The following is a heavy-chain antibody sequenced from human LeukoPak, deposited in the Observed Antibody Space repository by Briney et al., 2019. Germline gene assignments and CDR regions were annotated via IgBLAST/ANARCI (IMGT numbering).Heavy chain of an antibody. J-gene: IGHJ4*02. V-gene: IGHV4-59*01. D-gene: IGHD3-10*01. Sequence: SETLSLTCTVSGVSISNYYWSWIRQPPGKGLEWIGYIYYSGSTNYNPFLQSRATISVDPSKSQFSLRLSSVTAADTAVYYCARDYFGSGFFDYWGQGILVTVSS. CDR2: IYYSGST. CDR1: GVSISNYY. CDR3: ARDYFGSGFFDY.